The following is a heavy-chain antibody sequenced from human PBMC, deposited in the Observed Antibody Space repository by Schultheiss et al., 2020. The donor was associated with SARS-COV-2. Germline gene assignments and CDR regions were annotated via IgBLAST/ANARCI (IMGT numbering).Heavy chain of an antibody. CDR3: ARDRRSGGMAGFDY. CDR2: IYYSGST. J-gene: IGHJ4*02. V-gene: IGHV4-31*03. D-gene: IGHD3-10*01. Sequence: LRLSCTVSGGSISSGGYYWSWIRQHPGKGLEWIGYIYYSGSTYYNPSLKSRVTISVDTSKNQFSLKLSSVTAADTAVYYCARDRRSGGMAGFDYWGQGTLVTVSS. CDR1: GGSISSGGYY.